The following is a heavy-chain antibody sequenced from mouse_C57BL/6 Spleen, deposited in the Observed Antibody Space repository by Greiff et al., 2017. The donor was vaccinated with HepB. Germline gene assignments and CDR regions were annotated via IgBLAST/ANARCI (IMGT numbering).Heavy chain of an antibody. J-gene: IGHJ2*01. CDR3: ARWYYVREDYFDY. D-gene: IGHD1-1*01. V-gene: IGHV1-55*01. Sequence: QVQLQQPGAELVKPGASVKMSCKASGYTFTSYWITWVKQRPGQGLEWIGDIYPGSGSTNYNEKFKSKATLTVDTSSSTAYMQLSSRTSEDSAVYYCARWYYVREDYFDYWGQGTTLTVSS. CDR1: GYTFTSYW. CDR2: IYPGSGST.